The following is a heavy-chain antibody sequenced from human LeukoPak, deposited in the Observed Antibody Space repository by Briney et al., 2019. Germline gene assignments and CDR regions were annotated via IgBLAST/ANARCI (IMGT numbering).Heavy chain of an antibody. D-gene: IGHD3-10*01. Sequence: SETLSLTCAVYGGSFSGYYWYWIRQPPGKGLEWIGEINHSGSTNYNPSLKSRVTISVDTSKNQFSLKLSSVTAADTAVYYCATLRVTMLRGTYGMDVWGQGTTVTVSS. V-gene: IGHV4-34*01. CDR1: GGSFSGYY. J-gene: IGHJ6*02. CDR2: INHSGST. CDR3: ATLRVTMLRGTYGMDV.